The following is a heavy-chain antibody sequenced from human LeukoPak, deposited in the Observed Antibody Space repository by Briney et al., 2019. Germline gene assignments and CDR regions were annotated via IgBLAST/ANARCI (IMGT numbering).Heavy chain of an antibody. Sequence: ASVKVSCKASGYTFTGYCMHWVRQAPGQGLEWMGRINPNSGGTNYAQKFQGRVTMTRDTSISTAYMELSRLRSDDTAVYYCARDWGYGSVKFDYWGQGTLVTVSS. D-gene: IGHD3-10*01. CDR2: INPNSGGT. CDR3: ARDWGYGSVKFDY. J-gene: IGHJ4*02. CDR1: GYTFTGYC. V-gene: IGHV1-2*06.